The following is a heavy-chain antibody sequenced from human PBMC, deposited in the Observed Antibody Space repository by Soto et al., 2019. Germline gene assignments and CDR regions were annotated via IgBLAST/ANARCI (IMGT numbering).Heavy chain of an antibody. Sequence: GASVKVSCKASGYIFTNYAIHWVRQAPGQRLEWVGWINVGTGNTKYLQNFQGRVTITRDTSATTAYMELSSLRSEDTAVYYCARGAGYCSGDCWNDYYYAMDVWGQGTTVTVS. CDR2: INVGTGNT. CDR1: GYIFTNYA. CDR3: ARGAGYCSGDCWNDYYYAMDV. J-gene: IGHJ6*02. D-gene: IGHD2-21*02. V-gene: IGHV1-3*01.